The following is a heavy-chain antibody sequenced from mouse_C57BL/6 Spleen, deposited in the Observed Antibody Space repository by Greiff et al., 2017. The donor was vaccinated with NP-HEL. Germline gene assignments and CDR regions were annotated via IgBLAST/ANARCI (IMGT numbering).Heavy chain of an antibody. CDR2: ISSGGSYT. V-gene: IGHV5-6*01. CDR1: GFTFSSYG. CDR3: ARSNSWYFDV. Sequence: EVQLVESGGDLVKPGGSLKLSCAASGFTFSSYGMSWVRQTPDKRLEWVATISSGGSYTYYPDSVKGRFTISRDNAKNTLYLQMSSLKSEDTAMYYCARSNSWYFDVWGTGTTVTVSS. J-gene: IGHJ1*03. D-gene: IGHD2-5*01.